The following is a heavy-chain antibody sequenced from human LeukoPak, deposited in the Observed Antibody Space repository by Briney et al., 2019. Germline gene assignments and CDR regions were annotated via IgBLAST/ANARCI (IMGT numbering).Heavy chain of an antibody. CDR3: ARSDMVRGVIRIDY. V-gene: IGHV4-59*01. CDR1: GGSIISYY. Sequence: PSETLSLTCTVSGGSIISYYWSWIRQPPGKGLEWIGYIYYSGSTNYNPSLKSRVTISVDTSKNQFSLKLSSVTAADTAVYYCARSDMVRGVIRIDYWGQGTLVTVSS. D-gene: IGHD3-10*01. J-gene: IGHJ4*02. CDR2: IYYSGST.